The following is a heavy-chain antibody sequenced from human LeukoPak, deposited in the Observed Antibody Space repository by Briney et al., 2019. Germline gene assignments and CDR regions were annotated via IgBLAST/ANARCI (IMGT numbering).Heavy chain of an antibody. D-gene: IGHD3-22*01. Sequence: SGTLSPTCAVSGGSISSSNWWSWVRQPPGKGLEWIGEIYHSGSTNYNPSLKSRVTISVDKSKNQFSLKLSSVTAADTAVYYCARDWGYDSSGYYYRAEGIGYWGQGTLVTVSS. CDR3: ARDWGYDSSGYYYRAEGIGY. CDR1: GGSISSSNW. V-gene: IGHV4-4*02. CDR2: IYHSGST. J-gene: IGHJ4*02.